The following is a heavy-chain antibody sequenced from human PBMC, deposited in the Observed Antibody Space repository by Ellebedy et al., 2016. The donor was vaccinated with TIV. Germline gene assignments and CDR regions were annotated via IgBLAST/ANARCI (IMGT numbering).Heavy chain of an antibody. Sequence: AASVKVSCKASGFTFTKSAVQWVRQARGQRLEWIGWIVVGSGNTHYAQKFQERVTITRDMSTSTAYMELSSLRSEDTAGYYCAADSVVGPSASWYFDLWGRGTLVTVSS. D-gene: IGHD2-15*01. CDR1: GFTFTKSA. J-gene: IGHJ2*01. V-gene: IGHV1-58*01. CDR2: IVVGSGNT. CDR3: AADSVVGPSASWYFDL.